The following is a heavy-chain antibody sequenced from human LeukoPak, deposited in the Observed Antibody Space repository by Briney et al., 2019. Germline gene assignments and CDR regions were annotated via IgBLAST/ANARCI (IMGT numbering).Heavy chain of an antibody. Sequence: GGSLRLSCAASGFTFGSYAMHWVRQAPGKGLEWVAVISYDGSNKYYADSVKGRFTISRDNSKNTLYLQMNSLRAEDTAVYYCARDYCGGDCCLDYWGQGTLVTVSS. J-gene: IGHJ4*02. CDR3: ARDYCGGDCCLDY. CDR2: ISYDGSNK. D-gene: IGHD2-21*02. V-gene: IGHV3-30-3*01. CDR1: GFTFGSYA.